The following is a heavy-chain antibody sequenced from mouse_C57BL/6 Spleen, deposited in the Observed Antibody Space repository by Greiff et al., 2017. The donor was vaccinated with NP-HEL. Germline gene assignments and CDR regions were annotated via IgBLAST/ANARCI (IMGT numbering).Heavy chain of an antibody. CDR3: ARIKKIVATYIDY. CDR2: TNPTNGRT. V-gene: IGHV1S81*02. D-gene: IGHD1-1*01. CDR1: GYTFTSYW. Sequence: QVQLQQSGAELVKAGASVKMSCKASGYTFTSYWMHWVKQRLGQGLEWFAETNPTNGRTYYNEKFKSKATLTVDKSSSTAYMLLSGPTFEDSAVYYYARIKKIVATYIDYWGQGTTLTVSS. J-gene: IGHJ2*01.